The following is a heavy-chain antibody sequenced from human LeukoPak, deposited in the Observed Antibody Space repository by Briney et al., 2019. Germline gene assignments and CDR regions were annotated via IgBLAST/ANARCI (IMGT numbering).Heavy chain of an antibody. D-gene: IGHD2-8*01. CDR3: ARADCTNGVCFYGMDV. Sequence: ASVKVSCKASGYTFTSYGISWVRQAPGQGLEWMGWISAYNGNTNYAQKLQGRVTMTTDTSTSTAYMELRSLRSDDTAVYYCARADCTNGVCFYGMDVWGQGTTVTVSS. CDR2: ISAYNGNT. CDR1: GYTFTSYG. J-gene: IGHJ6*02. V-gene: IGHV1-18*01.